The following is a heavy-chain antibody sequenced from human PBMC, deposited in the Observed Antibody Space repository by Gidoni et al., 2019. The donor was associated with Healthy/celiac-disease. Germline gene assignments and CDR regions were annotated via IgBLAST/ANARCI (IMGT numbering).Heavy chain of an antibody. CDR3: ARAYYYDSSGYYHDAFDI. V-gene: IGHV4-39*01. CDR1: GGSISSSSYY. Sequence: QLQLQESGPGLVKPSETLSLTCTVSGGSISSSSYYWGGIRQPPGKGLEWIGSIYYSGSTYYNPSLKSRVTISVDTSKNQFSLKLSSVTAADTAVYYCARAYYYDSSGYYHDAFDIWGQGTMVTVSS. J-gene: IGHJ3*02. CDR2: IYYSGST. D-gene: IGHD3-22*01.